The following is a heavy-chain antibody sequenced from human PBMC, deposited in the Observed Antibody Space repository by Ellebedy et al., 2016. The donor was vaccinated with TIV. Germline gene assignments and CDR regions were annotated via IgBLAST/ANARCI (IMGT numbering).Heavy chain of an antibody. D-gene: IGHD6-6*01. CDR1: GDSVSSNSAA. Sequence: SQTLSLTCAISGDSVSSNSAAWNWIRQSPSRGLEWLGRTYYRSKWYNDYAVSVKSRITINPDTSKNQFSLQLNSVTPEDTAVYYCARSYLYGYSSSGANWFDPWGQGTLVTVSS. CDR3: ARSYLYGYSSSGANWFDP. CDR2: TYYRSKWYN. V-gene: IGHV6-1*01. J-gene: IGHJ5*02.